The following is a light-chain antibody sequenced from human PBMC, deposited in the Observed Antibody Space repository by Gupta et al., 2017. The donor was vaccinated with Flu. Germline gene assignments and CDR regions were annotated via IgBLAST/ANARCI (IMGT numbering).Light chain of an antibody. V-gene: IGLV1-44*01. CDR1: TSKIGNNH. CDR3: AAVDDSGNGPV. CDR2: INS. J-gene: IGLJ2*01. Sequence: SVTISCSGTTSKIGNNHVTWYQQLPGTAPNLLIFINSQRPSGVPDRFSGSTSGTSASLAISGLQTEDEGHYYCAAVDDSGNGPVFGGGTKLTVL.